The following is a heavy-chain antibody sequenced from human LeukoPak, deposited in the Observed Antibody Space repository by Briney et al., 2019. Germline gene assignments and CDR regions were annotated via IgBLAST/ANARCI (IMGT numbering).Heavy chain of an antibody. CDR1: GFKFSNHG. Sequence: GGSLRLSCAASGFKFSNHGMHWVRRAPGRGLEWVAIIWYDGSNKYYADSVKGRFTVSRDNSKNTLYLQMNSLRAEDTAVYYCARDRTARYFDYWGQGTQVRVSS. CDR2: IWYDGSNK. V-gene: IGHV3-33*01. J-gene: IGHJ4*02. CDR3: ARDRTARYFDY.